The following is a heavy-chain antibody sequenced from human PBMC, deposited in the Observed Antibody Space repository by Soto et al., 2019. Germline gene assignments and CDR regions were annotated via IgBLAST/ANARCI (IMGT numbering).Heavy chain of an antibody. Sequence: GESLKISCAASGFTFSSYSMNWVRQAPGKGLEWVSYISSSSSTIYYADSVKGRFTISRDNAKNSLYLQMNSLRAEDTAVYYCAREGGGGSYYYFDYWGQGTLVTVSS. V-gene: IGHV3-48*04. CDR1: GFTFSSYS. J-gene: IGHJ4*02. CDR3: AREGGGGSYYYFDY. D-gene: IGHD1-26*01. CDR2: ISSSSSTI.